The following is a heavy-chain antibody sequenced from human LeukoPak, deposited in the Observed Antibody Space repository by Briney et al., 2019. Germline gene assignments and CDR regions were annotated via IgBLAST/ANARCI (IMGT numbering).Heavy chain of an antibody. CDR3: AGGFLADLSMVWVDY. D-gene: IGHD3-10*01. CDR1: GFSFDDCG. J-gene: IGHJ4*02. V-gene: IGHV3-20*04. CDR2: INWNGGST. Sequence: GGSLRLSCAASGFSFDDCGMSWVRQAPGQGLEWVSGINWNGGSTGYADSVKGRFTISRDNAKNSLYLQMSSLRAEDTALYYCAGGFLADLSMVWVDYWGQGTLVTVSS.